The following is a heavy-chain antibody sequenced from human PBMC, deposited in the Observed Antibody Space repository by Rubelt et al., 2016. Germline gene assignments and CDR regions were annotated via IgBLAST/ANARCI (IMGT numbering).Heavy chain of an antibody. CDR3: ARGDIVVVAAANYYYYGMDV. V-gene: IGHV3-69-1*01. D-gene: IGHD2-2*01. J-gene: IGHJ6*02. CDR2: IGSNSYT. CDR1: GFTFRNYA. Sequence: GGRLVQPGGSLRLSCAASGFTFRNYAMTWVRQASGKGLEWVSSIGSNSYTYYADSVRGRFTISRDNSENTLYLQMNSLRAEDTAVYYCARGDIVVVAAANYYYYGMDVWGQGTTVTVSS.